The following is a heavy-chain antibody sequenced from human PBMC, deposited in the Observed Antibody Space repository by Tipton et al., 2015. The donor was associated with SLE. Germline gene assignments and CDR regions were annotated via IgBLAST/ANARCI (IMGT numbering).Heavy chain of an antibody. CDR3: ARDWTVTYYHMDV. D-gene: IGHD4-17*01. V-gene: IGHV3-20*04. Sequence: SLRLSCAASGFTFSSHWMHWVRHSPGKGLEWVSGINWNGGRTAYVDSVRGRFTISRDDTKNSLYLQMDSLRAEDTAFYYCARDWTVTYYHMDVWGKGTTVTVS. CDR1: GFTFSSHW. J-gene: IGHJ6*03. CDR2: INWNGGRT.